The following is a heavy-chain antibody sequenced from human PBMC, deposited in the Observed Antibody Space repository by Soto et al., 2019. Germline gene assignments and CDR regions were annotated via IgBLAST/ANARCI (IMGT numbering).Heavy chain of an antibody. CDR2: INPNSGGT. Sequence: ASVKVSCKASGYTFTGYYMHWVRQAPGQGLEWMGWINPNSGGTNYAQKFQGMVTMTRDTSISTAYMELSRLRSDDTAVYYCARAPPSIAVAGAYYYYYGMDVWGQGTTVTVSS. V-gene: IGHV1-2*02. CDR3: ARAPPSIAVAGAYYYYYGMDV. CDR1: GYTFTGYY. D-gene: IGHD6-19*01. J-gene: IGHJ6*02.